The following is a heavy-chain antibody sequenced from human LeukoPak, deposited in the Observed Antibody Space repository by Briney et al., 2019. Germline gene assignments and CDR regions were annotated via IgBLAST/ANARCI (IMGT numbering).Heavy chain of an antibody. CDR2: ISYDGTNK. CDR1: GFTFGRYA. D-gene: IGHD3-22*01. CDR3: ARDLGDTSGYYYARGAFDI. V-gene: IGHV3-30-3*01. J-gene: IGHJ3*02. Sequence: PGGSLRLSCAASGFTFGRYAMHWVRQAPGMGLEWVAVISYDGTNKYYADSVKGQFTISRDNSRNTLYLQMNSLRAEDTAVYYCARDLGDTSGYYYARGAFDIWGQGTMVTVSS.